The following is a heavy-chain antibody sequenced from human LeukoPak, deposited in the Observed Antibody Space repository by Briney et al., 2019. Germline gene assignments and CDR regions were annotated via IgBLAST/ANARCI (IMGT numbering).Heavy chain of an antibody. V-gene: IGHV1-24*01. CDR2: FDPEDGET. Sequence: ASVKVSCKVSGYTLTELSMHWVRQAPGKGLEWMGGFDPEDGETIYAQKFQGRVTMTEDTSTDTAYMELSSLRSEDTAVYYCATAPRWGLRVSYFDYWGQGTLVTVSS. J-gene: IGHJ4*02. CDR3: ATAPRWGLRVSYFDY. CDR1: GYTLTELS. D-gene: IGHD1-26*01.